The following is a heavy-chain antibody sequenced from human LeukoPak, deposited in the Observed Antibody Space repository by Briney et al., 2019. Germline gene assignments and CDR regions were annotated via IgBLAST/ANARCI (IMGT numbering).Heavy chain of an antibody. CDR1: GGSISSSY. CDR2: IYFSGST. J-gene: IGHJ6*03. Sequence: PSETLSLTCTVSGGSISSSYWSWIRQPPGKGLEWIGYIYFSGSTNYNPSLKSRVTISVDTSKNQFSLKLSSVTAVDTAVYYCARSPNYYYMDVWGKGTTVTVSS. CDR3: ARSPNYYYMDV. V-gene: IGHV4-59*08.